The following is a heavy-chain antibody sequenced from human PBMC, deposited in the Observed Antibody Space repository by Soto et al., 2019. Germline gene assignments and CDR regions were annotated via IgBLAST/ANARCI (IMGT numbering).Heavy chain of an antibody. V-gene: IGHV3-30-3*01. J-gene: IGHJ5*02. D-gene: IGHD5-12*01. CDR2: ISYDGSNK. CDR1: GFTFSSYA. CDR3: ARAYGYSGYVFWFDP. Sequence: ESGGGVVQPGRSLRLSCAASGFTFSSYAMHWVRQAPGKGLEWVAVISYDGSNKYYADSVKGRFTISRDNSKNTLYLQMNSLRAEDTAVYYCARAYGYSGYVFWFDPWGQGTLVTVSS.